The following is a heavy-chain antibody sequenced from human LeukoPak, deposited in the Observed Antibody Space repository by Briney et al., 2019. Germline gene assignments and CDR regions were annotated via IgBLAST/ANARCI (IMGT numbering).Heavy chain of an antibody. Sequence: GASVKVSCKASGGTFSSYAISWVRQAPGQGLEWMGRIIPILGIANYAQKFQGRVTITADKSTSTAYMELSSLRSEDTAVYYCADEVGYCTNGVCRSFDYWGQGTLVTVSS. CDR2: IIPILGIA. CDR3: ADEVGYCTNGVCRSFDY. D-gene: IGHD2-8*01. CDR1: GGTFSSYA. V-gene: IGHV1-69*04. J-gene: IGHJ4*02.